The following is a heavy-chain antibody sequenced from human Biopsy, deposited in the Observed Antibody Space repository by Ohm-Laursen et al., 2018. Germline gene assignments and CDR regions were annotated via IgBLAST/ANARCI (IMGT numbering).Heavy chain of an antibody. CDR3: ARDRWPHVTLLGLVVFDF. D-gene: IGHD3-3*01. Sequence: SVKVSCKASGYTFTNYGISWVRQAPGQGLEWMGWVSPYNGDTDYVQKLQGRVTMTTDTSTSTAYMDLRSLRSDDTAVYYCARDRWPHVTLLGLVVFDFWGQGTLVIVSS. J-gene: IGHJ4*02. V-gene: IGHV1-18*01. CDR1: GYTFTNYG. CDR2: VSPYNGDT.